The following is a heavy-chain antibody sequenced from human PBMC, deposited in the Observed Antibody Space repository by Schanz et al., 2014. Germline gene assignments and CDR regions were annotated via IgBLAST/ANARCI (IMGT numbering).Heavy chain of an antibody. J-gene: IGHJ4*02. Sequence: VQLVESGGGVVQPGRSLRLSCAASGFMFSSYSMNWVRQAPGKGLEWVSYISSSSSTRYYADSVKGRFTISRDNAKNSLYLQMNSLRAEDTAVYYCARSRSGFYFDYWGQGTLVTVSS. CDR3: ARSRSGFYFDY. CDR1: GFMFSSYS. CDR2: ISSSSSTR. V-gene: IGHV3-48*01. D-gene: IGHD1-26*01.